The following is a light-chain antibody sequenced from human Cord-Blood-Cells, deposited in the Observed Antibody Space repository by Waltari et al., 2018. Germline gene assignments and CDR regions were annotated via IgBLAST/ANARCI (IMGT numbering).Light chain of an antibody. CDR1: SSDVGGYNY. V-gene: IGLV2-14*01. J-gene: IGLJ3*02. CDR3: SSYTSSSTLL. Sequence: QSALTQPASVSGSPGQSITISCTGTSSDVGGYNYVSWYQQHPGKAPKLMIYEVSNRPSGVSNRFSGSKCGNTASLTISGLQAEDEADYYCSSYTSSSTLLFGGGTKLTVL. CDR2: EVS.